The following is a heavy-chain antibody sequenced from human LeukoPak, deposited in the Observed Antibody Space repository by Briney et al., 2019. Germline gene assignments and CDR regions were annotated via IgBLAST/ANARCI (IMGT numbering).Heavy chain of an antibody. J-gene: IGHJ3*01. Sequence: PSETLSLTCAVYGGSFSGYYWSWIRQPPEKGLEWIGEINHSGSTNYNPSLKSRVTISVDTSKNQFSLKLSSVTAADTAVYYCARGHGIPFWGQGTMVTVSS. D-gene: IGHD5-18*01. CDR3: ARGHGIPF. CDR1: GGSFSGYY. CDR2: INHSGST. V-gene: IGHV4-34*01.